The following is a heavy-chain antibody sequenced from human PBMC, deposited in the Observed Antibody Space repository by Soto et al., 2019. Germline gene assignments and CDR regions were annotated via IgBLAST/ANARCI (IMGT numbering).Heavy chain of an antibody. D-gene: IGHD1-26*01. CDR2: IIPIFGTA. V-gene: IGHV1-69*01. CDR3: ARDKWELLHSANWFDP. CDR1: GGTFSSYA. J-gene: IGHJ5*02. Sequence: QVQLVQSGAEVKKPGSSVKVSCKASGGTFSSYAISWVRQAPGQGLEWMGGIIPIFGTANYAQKFRGRVTITADESTSTAYMELSSLRSEDTAVYYCARDKWELLHSANWFDPWGQGTLVTVSS.